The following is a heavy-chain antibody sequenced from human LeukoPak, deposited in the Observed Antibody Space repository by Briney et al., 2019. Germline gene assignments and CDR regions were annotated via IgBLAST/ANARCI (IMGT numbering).Heavy chain of an antibody. Sequence: SETLSLTRTDSGDSISSSSYYWGWIRQPPGKGLEWIGSIYYSGSTYYNPSLKSRVTISVDTSKNQFSLKLSSVTAADTAVYYCARGVTTRPFDYWGQGTLVTVSS. CDR3: ARGVTTRPFDY. D-gene: IGHD3-3*01. CDR1: GDSISSSSYY. J-gene: IGHJ4*02. CDR2: IYYSGST. V-gene: IGHV4-39*07.